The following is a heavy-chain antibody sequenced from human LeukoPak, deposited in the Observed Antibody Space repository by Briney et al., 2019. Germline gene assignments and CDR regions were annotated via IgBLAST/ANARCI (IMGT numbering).Heavy chain of an antibody. CDR3: ARVTGYMIEDYFDY. J-gene: IGHJ4*02. D-gene: IGHD3-22*01. CDR2: IYYSEST. V-gene: IGHV4-59*01. CDR1: GGSISSYY. Sequence: SETLSLTCTVSGGSISSYYWGWIRQPPGKGLEWIGYIYYSESTNYNPSLKSRVTIPIDTSKNQFSLKLSSVTAADTAVYYCARVTGYMIEDYFDYWGQGTLVTVSS.